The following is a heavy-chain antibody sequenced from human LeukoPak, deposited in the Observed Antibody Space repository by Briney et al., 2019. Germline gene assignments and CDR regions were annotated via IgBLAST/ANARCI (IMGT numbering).Heavy chain of an antibody. V-gene: IGHV4-59*01. CDR3: ARQVDFWRYYMDV. D-gene: IGHD3-3*01. Sequence: SETLSLTCTVSSGSISSYYWSWIRQPPGKGLEWIGYIYYSGSTNYNPSLKSRVTISVDTSKNQFSLKLSSVTAADTAVYYCARQVDFWRYYMDVWGKGTTVTVSS. CDR2: IYYSGST. CDR1: SGSISSYY. J-gene: IGHJ6*03.